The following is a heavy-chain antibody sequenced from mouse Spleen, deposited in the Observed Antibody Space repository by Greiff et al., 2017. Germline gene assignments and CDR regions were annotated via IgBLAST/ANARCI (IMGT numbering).Heavy chain of an antibody. V-gene: IGHV5-9-3*01. D-gene: IGHD1-1*01. J-gene: IGHJ4*01. CDR3: ARDLYYYDGSYVNYAMDY. Sequence: EVQGVESGGGLVKPGGSLKLSCAASGFTFSSYAMSWVRQTPEKRLEWVAYISSGGGNTYYPDSVKGRFTISRDNAKNTLYLQMSSLRSEDTALYYCARDLYYYDGSYVNYAMDYWGQGTSVTVSS. CDR1: GFTFSSYA. CDR2: ISSGGGNT.